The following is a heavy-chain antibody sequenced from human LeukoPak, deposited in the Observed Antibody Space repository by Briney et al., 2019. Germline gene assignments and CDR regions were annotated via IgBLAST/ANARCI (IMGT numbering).Heavy chain of an antibody. CDR3: VKDLSNVLRFLE. D-gene: IGHD3-3*01. CDR1: GLTISSYG. CDR2: ISYDGSNK. V-gene: IGHV3-30*18. Sequence: PGRSLRLSCAASGLTISSYGMHWVRQAPGKGLEWVAFISYDGSNKYYADSVKGRFTISRDNSKNTLYLQMNSLRAEDTAVYYCVKDLSNVLRFLEWGQGTLVTVSS. J-gene: IGHJ4*02.